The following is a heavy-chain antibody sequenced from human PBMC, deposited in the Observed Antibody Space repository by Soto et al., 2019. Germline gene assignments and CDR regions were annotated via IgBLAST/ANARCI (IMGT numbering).Heavy chain of an antibody. V-gene: IGHV3-49*04. CDR2: IRSKAYGGTT. J-gene: IGHJ2*01. CDR3: TRDFRGDVGATTYWYFDL. Sequence: GGSLRLSCTASGFTFGDYAMSWVRQAPGKGLEWVGFIRSKAYGGTTEYAASVKGRFTISRDDSKSIAYLQMNSLKTEDTAVYYCTRDFRGDVGATTYWYFDLWGRGTLVTVSS. CDR1: GFTFGDYA. D-gene: IGHD1-26*01.